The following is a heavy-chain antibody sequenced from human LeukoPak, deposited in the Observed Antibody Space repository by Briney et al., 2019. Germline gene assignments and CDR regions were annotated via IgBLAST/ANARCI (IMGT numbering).Heavy chain of an antibody. CDR2: TYPGDSDT. CDR1: GYSFTSYW. J-gene: IGHJ5*02. D-gene: IGHD2-2*01. Sequence: GETLKISCKGSGYSFTSYWIGWVRQMPGKGLEWMGITYPGDSDTRYSPSFQGQVTISADKSISTAYLQWSSLKASDTAMYYCARLYLGGYCSSTSCYPAWFDPWGQGTLVTVSS. V-gene: IGHV5-51*01. CDR3: ARLYLGGYCSSTSCYPAWFDP.